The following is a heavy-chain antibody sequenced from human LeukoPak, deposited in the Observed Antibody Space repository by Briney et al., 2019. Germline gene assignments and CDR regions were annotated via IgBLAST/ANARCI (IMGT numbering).Heavy chain of an antibody. CDR3: ARGRGGKTLRITPFDY. CDR1: GGSFSGYY. V-gene: IGHV4-34*01. Sequence: SETLSLTCAVYGGSFSGYYWSWIRQPPGKGLEWIGEINHSGSTNYSPSLKSRVTISVDTSKNQFSLKLSSVTAADTAVYYCARGRGGKTLRITPFDYWGQGTQVTVSS. D-gene: IGHD1-14*01. CDR2: INHSGST. J-gene: IGHJ4*02.